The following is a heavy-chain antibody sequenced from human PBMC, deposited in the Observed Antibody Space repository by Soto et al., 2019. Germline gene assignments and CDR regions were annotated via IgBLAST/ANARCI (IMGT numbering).Heavy chain of an antibody. D-gene: IGHD3-16*01. V-gene: IGHV3-7*01. CDR2: IKEDGGEK. Sequence: EVQLVESGGGLVQPGGSLRLSCAASGFTFNTYWMSWVRQAPGKGLEWVANIKEDGGEKYYVDSVKGRFTISRDSAENSLYLQMNSLSAEDTAVYYCTRTKGAVAFDLWGQGTMVIVS. CDR3: TRTKGAVAFDL. CDR1: GFTFNTYW. J-gene: IGHJ3*01.